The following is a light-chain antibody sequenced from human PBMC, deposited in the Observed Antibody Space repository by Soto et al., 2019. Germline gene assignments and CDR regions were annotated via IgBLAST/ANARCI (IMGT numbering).Light chain of an antibody. V-gene: IGKV3-11*01. CDR2: DAS. Sequence: EIVLTHSPATLSLSPGERATLSFSASQSVSSYLAWYQQKPGQAPRLLIYDASNRATGIPARFSGSGSGTVFTLTISSLEPEDFAVYYCQQRSNWPTFGQGTRLEIK. CDR1: QSVSSY. J-gene: IGKJ5*01. CDR3: QQRSNWPT.